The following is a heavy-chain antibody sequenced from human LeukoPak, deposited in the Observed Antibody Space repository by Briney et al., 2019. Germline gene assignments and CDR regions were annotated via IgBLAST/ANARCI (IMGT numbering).Heavy chain of an antibody. CDR2: ISYDGSNK. Sequence: GRSLRLSCAASGFTFSSYGMHWVRQAPGRGLEWVAVISYDGSNKYYADSVKGRFTISRDNSKNTLYLQMNSLRAEGTAVYYCAKDVAAYYYDSSGYYARRGFDGYYFDYWGQGTLVTVSS. CDR3: AKDVAAYYYDSSGYYARRGFDGYYFDY. V-gene: IGHV3-30*18. J-gene: IGHJ4*02. D-gene: IGHD3-22*01. CDR1: GFTFSSYG.